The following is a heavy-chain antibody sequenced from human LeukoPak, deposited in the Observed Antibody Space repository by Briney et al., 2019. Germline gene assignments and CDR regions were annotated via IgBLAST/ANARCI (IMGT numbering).Heavy chain of an antibody. CDR2: IKQDGSEI. Sequence: GGSLRLSYAASGFNFNSYWMSWVRQAPGKGLECVANIKQDGSEIYFVDSVKGRFTISRDNAKSSLYLQMNSLRGEDTAVYYCARARYGSGGHFFDFWGQGALVTVSS. J-gene: IGHJ4*02. D-gene: IGHD3-10*01. CDR3: ARARYGSGGHFFDF. CDR1: GFNFNSYW. V-gene: IGHV3-7*04.